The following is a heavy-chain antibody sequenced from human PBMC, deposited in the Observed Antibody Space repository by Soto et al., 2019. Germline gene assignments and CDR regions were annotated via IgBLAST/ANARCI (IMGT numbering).Heavy chain of an antibody. V-gene: IGHV3-23*01. Sequence: EVQLLESGGGLVQPGGSLRLSCAASGFTFSSYAMSWVRQAPGKGLEWVSAISGSGGSTYYADSVTGRFTISRDNSKNKVYLQIDCLGPEDTAVYYCAKVGVRGVPSYFSMDVWGQGTTVTVSS. CDR3: AKVGVRGVPSYFSMDV. CDR1: GFTFSSYA. CDR2: ISGSGGST. J-gene: IGHJ6*02. D-gene: IGHD3-10*01.